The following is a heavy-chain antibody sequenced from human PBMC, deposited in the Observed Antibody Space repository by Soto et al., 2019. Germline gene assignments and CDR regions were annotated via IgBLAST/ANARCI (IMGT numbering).Heavy chain of an antibody. CDR2: ISGSGGST. Sequence: GGSLRLSCAASGFTFSSYAMSWVRQAPGKGLEWVSAISGSGGSTYYADSVKVRFTISRDNSKNTLYLQMNSLRAEDTAVYYCAKLPGIGLDAFDIWGQGTMVTVSS. CDR1: GFTFSSYA. CDR3: AKLPGIGLDAFDI. J-gene: IGHJ3*02. D-gene: IGHD3-10*01. V-gene: IGHV3-23*01.